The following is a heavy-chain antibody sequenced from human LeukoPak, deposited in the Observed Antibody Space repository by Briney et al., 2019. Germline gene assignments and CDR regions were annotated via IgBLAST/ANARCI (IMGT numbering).Heavy chain of an antibody. D-gene: IGHD3-3*01. Sequence: GGSLRLSCAASGFTFSFNSMHWVRQGPGKGLVRVSRIKRDGSGTTYADSVKGRVAISRDNAKNTLYLQMNSLRAEDTAVYYCARSNGFGMDVWGQGTMVTVSS. J-gene: IGHJ3*01. V-gene: IGHV3-74*01. CDR3: ARSNGFGMDV. CDR2: IKRDGSGT. CDR1: GFTFSFNS.